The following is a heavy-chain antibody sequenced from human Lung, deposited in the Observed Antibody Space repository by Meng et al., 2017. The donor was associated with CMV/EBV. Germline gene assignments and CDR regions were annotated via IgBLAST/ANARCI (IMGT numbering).Heavy chain of an antibody. CDR1: GYTFTSYG. V-gene: IGHV1-18*01. J-gene: IGHJ4*02. D-gene: IGHD3-22*01. Sequence: SXXVSXKTSGYTFTSYGHSWVRQAPGQGLEWMGWISVCTGNTSSAQKYQGRITITTDTSTSTAYMEVRSLRSDDTAVYYCGRDSPSLYSSSDGFDFWGQGKXVNGAS. CDR2: ISVCTGNT. CDR3: GRDSPSLYSSSDGFDF.